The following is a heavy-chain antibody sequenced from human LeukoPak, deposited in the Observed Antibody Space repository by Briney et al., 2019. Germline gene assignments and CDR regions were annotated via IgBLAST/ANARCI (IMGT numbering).Heavy chain of an antibody. Sequence: PGGSLRLSCAASGFTFSSYWMSWVRQAPGKGLEWVANINQDGSGKYYVDSVKGRFTISRDNAKNSLYLQMNSLRAEDTAVYYGARVVGAGYFDLWGRGTLVTVSS. J-gene: IGHJ2*01. D-gene: IGHD1-26*01. CDR2: INQDGSGK. CDR1: GFTFSSYW. CDR3: ARVVGAGYFDL. V-gene: IGHV3-7*01.